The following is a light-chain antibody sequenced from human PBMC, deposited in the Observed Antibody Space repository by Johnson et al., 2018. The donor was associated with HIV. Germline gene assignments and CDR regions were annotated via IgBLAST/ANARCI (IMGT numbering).Light chain of an antibody. CDR3: ETWDSSLSGV. Sequence: HSVLTQPPSVSAAPGQKVTISCSGSSSNIGNNYVSWYQQLPGTAPKLLIYDNNKRPSGIPDRFSVSKSGTSATLGITGLQTGDEADYYCETWDSSLSGVFGTGTKVTVL. V-gene: IGLV1-51*01. CDR1: SSNIGNNY. J-gene: IGLJ1*01. CDR2: DNN.